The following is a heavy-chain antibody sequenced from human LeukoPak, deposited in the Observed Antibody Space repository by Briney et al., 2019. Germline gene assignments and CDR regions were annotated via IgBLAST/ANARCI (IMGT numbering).Heavy chain of an antibody. CDR3: ARERDGYPMDPFGL. Sequence: PSETLSLTCAVYGGSFSGYYWSWIRQPPGKGLEWIGEINHSGSTNYNPSLKSRVTISVDTSKNQFSLKLSSVTAADTAVYYCARERDGYPMDPFGLWGRGTLVTVSS. J-gene: IGHJ2*01. D-gene: IGHD5-24*01. V-gene: IGHV4-34*01. CDR2: INHSGST. CDR1: GGSFSGYY.